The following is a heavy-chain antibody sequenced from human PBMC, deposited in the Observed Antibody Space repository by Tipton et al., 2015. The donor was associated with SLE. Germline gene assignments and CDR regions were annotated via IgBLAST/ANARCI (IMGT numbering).Heavy chain of an antibody. CDR2: ISGSGGST. CDR3: ARSLLAQLDYGMDV. CDR1: GFTFSSYA. Sequence: SLRLSCAASGFTFSSYAMSWVRQAPGKGLEWVSAISGSGGSTYYADSVKGRFTISRDNSKNTLYLQMNSLRAEDTAVYYCARSLLAQLDYGMDVWGQGTTVTVSS. D-gene: IGHD6-6*01. V-gene: IGHV3-23*01. J-gene: IGHJ6*02.